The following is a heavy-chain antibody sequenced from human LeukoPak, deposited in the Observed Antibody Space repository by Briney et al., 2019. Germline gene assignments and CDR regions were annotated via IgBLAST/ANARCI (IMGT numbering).Heavy chain of an antibody. CDR3: AREQGSTGYFEY. V-gene: IGHV1-46*01. J-gene: IGHJ4*02. Sequence: ASVKVSCKASGDIFTSSYTHWVRQAPGQGLEWMGVINPSDGTRNYAQKFQGRVTMTRDMSTSTVYMDLSSLRSEDTAVYYCAREQGSTGYFEYWGQGTLVTVSS. CDR1: GDIFTSSY. D-gene: IGHD2-2*01. CDR2: INPSDGTR.